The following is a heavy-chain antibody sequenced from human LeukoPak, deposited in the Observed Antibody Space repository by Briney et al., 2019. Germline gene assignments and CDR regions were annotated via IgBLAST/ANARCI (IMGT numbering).Heavy chain of an antibody. V-gene: IGHV3-20*04. CDR1: GFTFDDYG. CDR2: INWNGGST. CDR3: ARSRKRELLSGPPSDFDY. D-gene: IGHD1-26*01. J-gene: IGHJ4*02. Sequence: GGSLRLSCAASGFTFDDYGMSWVRQAPGKGLEWVSGINWNGGSTGYADSVKGRFTISRDNAKNSLYLQMNSLRAEDTALYYCARSRKRELLSGPPSDFDYWGQGTLVTVSS.